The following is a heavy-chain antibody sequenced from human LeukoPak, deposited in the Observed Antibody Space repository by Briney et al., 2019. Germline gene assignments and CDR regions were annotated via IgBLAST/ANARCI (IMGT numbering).Heavy chain of an antibody. CDR3: AKGTGDMGYYFDY. CDR1: GFTFSSYA. J-gene: IGHJ4*02. CDR2: IRVSDET. D-gene: IGHD1-1*01. V-gene: IGHV3-23*01. Sequence: GGSLRLSCAASGFTFSSYAKNWVRQAPGKGLEWVSGIRVSDETYYADSVKGRFTISRANSENTLYLQMSGLRAEDTAVYYCAKGTGDMGYYFDYWGQGTLVTVSS.